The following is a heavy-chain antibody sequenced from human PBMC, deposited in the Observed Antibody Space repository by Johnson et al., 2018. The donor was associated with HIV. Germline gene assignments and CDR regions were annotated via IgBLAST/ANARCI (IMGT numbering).Heavy chain of an antibody. Sequence: VQLVESGGGLVQPGGSLRLSCAASGFTFSSSYMSWVRQAPGKGLEWVSVISSAGSTYYADSVTGRFTISRDNSKNTLYLQMNSLRGEDTAVYYCARDLGVDTAMDTIGGNAFDIWGQGTKVTVSS. CDR2: ISSAGST. V-gene: IGHV3-66*02. CDR1: GFTFSSSY. J-gene: IGHJ3*02. CDR3: ARDLGVDTAMDTIGGNAFDI. D-gene: IGHD5-18*01.